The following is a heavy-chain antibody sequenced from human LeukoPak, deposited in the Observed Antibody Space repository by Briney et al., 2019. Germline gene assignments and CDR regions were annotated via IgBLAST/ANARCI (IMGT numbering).Heavy chain of an antibody. D-gene: IGHD2-15*01. CDR2: IYYSGST. CDR3: ARDPRYCSGGSCYYFDY. J-gene: IGHJ4*02. V-gene: IGHV4-59*01. CDR1: GGSISSYY. Sequence: SETLSLTCTVSGGSISSYYWSWIRQPPGEGLEWIGYIYYSGSTNYNPSLKSRVTISVDTSKNQFSLKLSSVTAADTAVYYCARDPRYCSGGSCYYFDYWGQGTLVTVSS.